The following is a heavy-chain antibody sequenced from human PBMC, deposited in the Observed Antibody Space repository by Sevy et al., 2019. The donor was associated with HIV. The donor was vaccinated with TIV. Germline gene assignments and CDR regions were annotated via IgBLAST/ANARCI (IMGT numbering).Heavy chain of an antibody. V-gene: IGHV3-30*18. D-gene: IGHD3-22*01. CDR1: GFTFSSYG. CDR2: ISYDGSNK. Sequence: GGSLRLSCAASGFTFSSYGMHWVRQAPGKGLEWVAVISYDGSNKYYADSVKGRFTISRDNSKNTLYLQMNSLRAEDTAVYYCAKDQDSSGYYYSWALDYWGRGTLVTVSS. J-gene: IGHJ4*02. CDR3: AKDQDSSGYYYSWALDY.